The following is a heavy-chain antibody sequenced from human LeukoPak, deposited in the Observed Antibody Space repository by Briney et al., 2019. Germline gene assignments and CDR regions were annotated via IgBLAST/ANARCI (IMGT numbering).Heavy chain of an antibody. CDR2: INKDGSFA. V-gene: IGHV3-74*01. J-gene: IGHJ4*02. D-gene: IGHD3-10*01. CDR3: VRGTSGGYDL. CDR1: GFSFTSHY. Sequence: PGGSLRLSCAASGFSFTSHYLYWVRQAAGKGLVSVSRINKDGSFADYADSVRGRFTASRDNARGMLYLEMNSLRADDRAVYYCVRGTSGGYDLWGQGTLVTVSS.